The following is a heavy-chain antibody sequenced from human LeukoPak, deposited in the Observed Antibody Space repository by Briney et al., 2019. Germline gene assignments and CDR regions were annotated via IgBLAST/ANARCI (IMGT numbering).Heavy chain of an antibody. V-gene: IGHV1-18*01. Sequence: ASVKVSCKASGYTFTTYGISWVRQAPGQGLEWMGWISTYNGNTNYAQKLQGRVTMTTDTSTTTAYMELRSLRSDDTAVYSCARDNSLRNWNDRRGMDVWGQGTTVTVSS. CDR1: GYTFTTYG. J-gene: IGHJ6*02. CDR2: ISTYNGNT. D-gene: IGHD1-1*01. CDR3: ARDNSLRNWNDRRGMDV.